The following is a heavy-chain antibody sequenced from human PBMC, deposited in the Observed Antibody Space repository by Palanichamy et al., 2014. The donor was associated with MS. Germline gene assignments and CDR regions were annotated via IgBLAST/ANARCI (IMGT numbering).Heavy chain of an antibody. V-gene: IGHV3-53*01. CDR1: GFSVSSNY. CDR3: ARDRADTALVKKEYKYYYYGMDV. D-gene: IGHD5-18*01. J-gene: IGHJ6*02. CDR2: IYSGDST. Sequence: EVQLVESGGGLVQPGGSLRLSCTASGFSVSSNYMSWVRQAPGKGLEWVSLIYSGDSTYYADSVKGRFTISRDNSKNTVNLQMNSLRAEDTAVYYCARDRADTALVKKEYKYYYYGMDVWGQGTTVTVS.